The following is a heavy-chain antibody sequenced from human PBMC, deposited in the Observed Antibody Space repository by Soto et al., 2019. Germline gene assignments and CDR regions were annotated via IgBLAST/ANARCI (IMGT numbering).Heavy chain of an antibody. D-gene: IGHD5-12*01. CDR3: ARGWLRFGNWFDP. Sequence: QVQLVQSGAEVKKPGSSVKVSCKASGGTFSSYTISWVRQAPGQGLEWMGRIIPILGIANYAQKFQGRVTITADKSTSTAYMELSSLRSEDTAVYYCARGWLRFGNWFDPWGQGTLVTVSS. J-gene: IGHJ5*02. CDR2: IIPILGIA. V-gene: IGHV1-69*02. CDR1: GGTFSSYT.